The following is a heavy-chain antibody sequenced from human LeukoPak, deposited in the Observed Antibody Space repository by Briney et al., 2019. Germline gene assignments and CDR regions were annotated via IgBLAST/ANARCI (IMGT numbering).Heavy chain of an antibody. CDR3: AIIAVAGRVEAFDI. Sequence: SETLSLTCTVSGGSISSYYWSWIRQPPGKGLEWIGYIYYSGSTNYNPSLKSRVTISVDTSKNQFSLKLSSVTAADTAVYYCAIIAVAGRVEAFDIWGQGTMVTVSS. V-gene: IGHV4-59*01. CDR1: GGSISSYY. J-gene: IGHJ3*02. D-gene: IGHD6-19*01. CDR2: IYYSGST.